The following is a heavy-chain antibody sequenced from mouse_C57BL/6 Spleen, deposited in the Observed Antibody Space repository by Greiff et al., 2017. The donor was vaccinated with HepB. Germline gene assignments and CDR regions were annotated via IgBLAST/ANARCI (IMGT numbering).Heavy chain of an antibody. D-gene: IGHD1-1*01. CDR1: GYTFTDYY. CDR3: AREILGYFDV. Sequence: EVQLQQSGPVLVKPGASVKMSCKASGYTFTDYYMNWVKQSHGKSLEWIGVINPYNGGTSYNQKFKGKATLTVDKSSSTAYMELNSLTSEDSAVYYCAREILGYFDVWGTGTTVTVSS. V-gene: IGHV1-19*01. CDR2: INPYNGGT. J-gene: IGHJ1*03.